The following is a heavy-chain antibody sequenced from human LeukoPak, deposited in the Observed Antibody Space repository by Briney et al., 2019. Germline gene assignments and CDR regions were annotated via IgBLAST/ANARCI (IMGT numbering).Heavy chain of an antibody. Sequence: GGSLRLACAASGFTLSSYAMSWVRQGPGKGLEWVSAISVGGNTYHADSVKGRFTISRDNSKNTLYLQMNSLRAEDTAVYYCAKSGSGSYYLDAFDIWGQGTMVTVSS. CDR1: GFTLSSYA. D-gene: IGHD1-26*01. CDR3: AKSGSGSYYLDAFDI. CDR2: ISVGGNT. V-gene: IGHV3-23*01. J-gene: IGHJ3*02.